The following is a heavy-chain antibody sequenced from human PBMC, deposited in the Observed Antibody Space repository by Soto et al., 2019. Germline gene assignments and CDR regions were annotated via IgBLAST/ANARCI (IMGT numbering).Heavy chain of an antibody. Sequence: QVQLVQSGAEVKKPGSSVKVSCRASGGTFSSYAVSWVRQAPGQGLELMGVIIPLLGTPKYAPKFQDRVSMTADGSATTASMELSSLRSDDTAVDYCARDSSSPNDYYCGMDIWGQGTTVTVSS. J-gene: IGHJ6*02. CDR2: IIPLLGTP. D-gene: IGHD6-6*01. CDR3: ARDSSSPNDYYCGMDI. V-gene: IGHV1-69*01. CDR1: GGTFSSYA.